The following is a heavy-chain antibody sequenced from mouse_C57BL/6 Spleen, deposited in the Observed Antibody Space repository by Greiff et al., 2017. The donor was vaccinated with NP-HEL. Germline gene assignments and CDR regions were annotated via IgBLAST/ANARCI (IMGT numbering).Heavy chain of an antibody. J-gene: IGHJ3*01. V-gene: IGHV1-82*01. CDR3: ASPYGNYLAWFAY. CDR2: IYPGDGDT. CDR1: GYAFSSSW. D-gene: IGHD2-1*01. Sequence: VQRVESGPELVKPGASVKISCKASGYAFSSSWMNWVKQRPGKGLEWIGRIYPGDGDTNYNGKFKGKATLTADKSSSTAYMQLSSLTSEDSAVYFCASPYGNYLAWFAYWGQGTLVTVSA.